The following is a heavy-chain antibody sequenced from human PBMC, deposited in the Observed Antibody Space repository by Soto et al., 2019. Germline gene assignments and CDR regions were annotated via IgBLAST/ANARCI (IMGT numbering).Heavy chain of an antibody. J-gene: IGHJ5*02. D-gene: IGHD3-10*01. CDR2: TLYSGRT. CDR1: GASISSGW. CDR3: SSRVTDAPT. Sequence: SETLSLTCAVSGASISSGWRTWVRQPPGKGLEWIGETLYSGRTNYNSSLSSRVTISIDKSKKQFSLNLSSVTAADTAVYYCSSRVTDAPTWGQGTLVTVSS. V-gene: IGHV4-4*02.